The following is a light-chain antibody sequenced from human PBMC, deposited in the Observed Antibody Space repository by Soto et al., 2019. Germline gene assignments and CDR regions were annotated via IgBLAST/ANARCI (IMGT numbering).Light chain of an antibody. Sequence: EVVLTQSPDTLSLSPGRSATLSCRASQSVSSYLAWYQQRPGQALRLLIYDVSKRATGIPARFSGSGSRTDFTLTITSLEPEDFAIYFCHQRSNWPLTFGGGTKLEIK. V-gene: IGKV3-11*01. J-gene: IGKJ4*01. CDR1: QSVSSY. CDR3: HQRSNWPLT. CDR2: DVS.